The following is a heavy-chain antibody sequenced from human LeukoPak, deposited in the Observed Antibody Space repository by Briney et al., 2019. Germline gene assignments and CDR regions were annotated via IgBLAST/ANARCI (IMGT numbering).Heavy chain of an antibody. V-gene: IGHV3-21*01. CDR1: GFTFSNYN. J-gene: IGHJ4*02. Sequence: GSLRLSCVASGFTFSNYNMNWVRQAPGKGLEWVSSCSSSSSYIYYADSVKGRFTISRDNAKNSLYLQMNSLRVEDTAVYYCATGSSWYFEYWGQGTLVTVSS. CDR3: ATGSSWYFEY. D-gene: IGHD6-13*01. CDR2: CSSSSSYI.